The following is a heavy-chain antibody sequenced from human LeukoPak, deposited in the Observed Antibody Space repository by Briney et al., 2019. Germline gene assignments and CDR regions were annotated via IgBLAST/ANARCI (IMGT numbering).Heavy chain of an antibody. J-gene: IGHJ4*02. CDR2: INHSGST. CDR1: GGSFSGYY. V-gene: IGHV4-34*01. CDR3: ARKEYDILTGYYNGDY. D-gene: IGHD3-9*01. Sequence: SETLSLTCAVYGGSFSGYYWSWIRQPPGKGLEWIGEINHSGSTNYNPSLKSRLTISVDTSKKQVSLKLSSVTAADTAVYYCARKEYDILTGYYNGDYWGQGTLVTVSS.